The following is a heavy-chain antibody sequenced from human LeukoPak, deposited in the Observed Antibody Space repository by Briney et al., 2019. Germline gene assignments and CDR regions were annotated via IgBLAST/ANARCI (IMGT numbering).Heavy chain of an antibody. CDR3: ATWRLYYYDSSGYYRYYYYYMDV. D-gene: IGHD3-22*01. Sequence: ASVKVSCKVSGYTLTELSMHWVRQAPGKGLEWMGGFDPEDGETIYAQKFQGRVTMTEDTSTDTAYMELSSLRSEDTAVYYCATWRLYYYDSSGYYRYYYYYMDVWGKGTTVTVSS. CDR1: GYTLTELS. V-gene: IGHV1-24*01. J-gene: IGHJ6*03. CDR2: FDPEDGET.